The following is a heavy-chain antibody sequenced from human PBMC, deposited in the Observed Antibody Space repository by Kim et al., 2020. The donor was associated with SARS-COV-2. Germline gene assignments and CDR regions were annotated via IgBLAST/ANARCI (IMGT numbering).Heavy chain of an antibody. CDR3: AKELRSNSGRELDY. V-gene: IGHV3-33*06. Sequence: GGSLRLSCAASGFTFSHYGMHWVRQAPGKGLEWVAVAWYDGTTRYCADSVKGRFTISRDNSKNTLYLQMNSLRAEDTAVYDCAKELRSNSGRELDYWGQG. CDR1: GFTFSHYG. D-gene: IGHD6-19*01. J-gene: IGHJ4*02. CDR2: AWYDGTTR.